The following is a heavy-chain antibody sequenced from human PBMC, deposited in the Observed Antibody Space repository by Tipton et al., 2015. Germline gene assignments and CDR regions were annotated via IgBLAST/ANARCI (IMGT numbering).Heavy chain of an antibody. V-gene: IGHV4-59*01. Sequence: TLSLTCSVSSGSIDSYYWSWIRQPPGMRLEWIGYIDFRGSTEYNPSLKSRVTISVDTSKTQFSLKMSSVTASDTAVYYCARARGRHGGLFDSWGQGILVTVSS. CDR1: SGSIDSYY. J-gene: IGHJ4*02. CDR3: ARARGRHGGLFDS. CDR2: IDFRGST. D-gene: IGHD4-23*01.